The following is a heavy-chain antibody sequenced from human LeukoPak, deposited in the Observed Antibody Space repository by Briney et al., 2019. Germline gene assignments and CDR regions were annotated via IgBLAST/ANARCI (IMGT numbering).Heavy chain of an antibody. Sequence: GGSLRLSCAASGFTFSSYAMSWVRQAPGKGLEWVAVISYDGSNKYYADSVKGRFTISRDNSKNTLYLQMNSLRAEDTAVYYCAKASPHYYGSGSYYLNPFDPWGQGTLVTVSS. CDR3: AKASPHYYGSGSYYLNPFDP. V-gene: IGHV3-30*04. J-gene: IGHJ5*02. D-gene: IGHD3-10*01. CDR1: GFTFSSYA. CDR2: ISYDGSNK.